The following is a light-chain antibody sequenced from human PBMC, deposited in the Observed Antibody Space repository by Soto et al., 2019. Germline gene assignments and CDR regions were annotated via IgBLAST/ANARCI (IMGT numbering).Light chain of an antibody. CDR1: SSDVGGYNY. Sequence: QSALTQPASVSGSPGQSFTISCTGTSSDVGGYNYVSWYQQHPGKAPKLMIYDVSNRPSGVSNRFSGSKSGNTASLTISGLQAEDEAAYYCSSYTSSSTYVVFGGGTKLTVL. V-gene: IGLV2-14*01. CDR2: DVS. CDR3: SSYTSSSTYVV. J-gene: IGLJ2*01.